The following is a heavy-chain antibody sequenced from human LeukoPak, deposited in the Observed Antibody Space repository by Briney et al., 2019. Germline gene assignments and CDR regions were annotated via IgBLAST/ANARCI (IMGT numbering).Heavy chain of an antibody. CDR3: VRDEEDYGIYFDL. D-gene: IGHD4-17*01. CDR2: ISNDGGNE. J-gene: IGHJ2*01. V-gene: IGHV3-30*04. CDR1: GFTFNKYN. Sequence: GGSLRLSCATSGFTFNKYNMHWVRQAPGKGLEWVAFISNDGGNEYYSDSMKGRFTISRDNSKNTLYLQMNSLRLEDTGVYYCVRDEEDYGIYFDLWGRGTLVTVSS.